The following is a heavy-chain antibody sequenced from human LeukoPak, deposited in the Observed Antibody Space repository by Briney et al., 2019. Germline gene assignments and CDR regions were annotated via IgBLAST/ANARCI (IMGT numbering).Heavy chain of an antibody. CDR1: GFTFSSYA. J-gene: IGHJ4*02. CDR3: ASGYDSSGYYYPPFDY. D-gene: IGHD3-22*01. Sequence: GGSLRLSCAASGFTFSSYAMSWVRQAPGKGLEWVSAISGSGGSTYYADSVKGRFTISRDNAKNSLYLQMNSLRAEDTALYYCASGYDSSGYYYPPFDYWGQGTLVTVSS. CDR2: ISGSGGST. V-gene: IGHV3-23*01.